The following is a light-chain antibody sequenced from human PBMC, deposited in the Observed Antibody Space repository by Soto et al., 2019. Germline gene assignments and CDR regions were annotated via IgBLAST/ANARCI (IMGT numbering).Light chain of an antibody. CDR3: QQYGSSPLWT. CDR2: GAS. Sequence: EIVLTQSPGTLSLSPGERATLSCRASQSVSSSYLAWYQQKPGQAPRLLIYGASNRATGIPDRFSGSGSGTDFTLTISRLEPEDCAVYYCQQYGSSPLWTFGQGTKVEIK. V-gene: IGKV3-20*01. CDR1: QSVSSSY. J-gene: IGKJ1*01.